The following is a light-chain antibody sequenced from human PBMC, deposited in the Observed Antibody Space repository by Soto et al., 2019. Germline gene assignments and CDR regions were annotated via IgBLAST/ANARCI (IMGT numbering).Light chain of an antibody. J-gene: IGKJ5*01. CDR2: GAS. CDR1: QSVSSSH. V-gene: IGKV3D-15*01. Sequence: EIVLKQSPGTLSLSPGERATLSCRASQSVSSSHLAWYQQKPGQPPRLLIYGASSRATGIPDRFSGSGSVTEFALTISSLQSEDFAVYYCQQYNNWPITFGQGTRLEIK. CDR3: QQYNNWPIT.